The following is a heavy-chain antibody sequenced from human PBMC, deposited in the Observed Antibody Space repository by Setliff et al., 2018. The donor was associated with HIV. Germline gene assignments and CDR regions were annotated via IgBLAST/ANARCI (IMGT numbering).Heavy chain of an antibody. Sequence: SETLSLTCSVSGASISTGEYYWSWVRQYPGRGLEWIGYIYHTGGTSYNPSLKSLFGMSAETSKSEFSLKMTSVTAADTAVYYCARVGRDRLVTSGLYFDLWGRGTLVTVSS. V-gene: IGHV4-31*01. J-gene: IGHJ2*01. CDR3: ARVGRDRLVTSGLYFDL. D-gene: IGHD6-19*01. CDR1: GASISTGEYY. CDR2: IYHTGGT.